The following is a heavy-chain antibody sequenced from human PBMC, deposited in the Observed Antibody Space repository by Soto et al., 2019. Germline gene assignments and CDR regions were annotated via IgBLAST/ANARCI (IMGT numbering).Heavy chain of an antibody. Sequence: SETLSLTCAVYGGSFSGYYWSWIRQPPGKGLEWIGEINHSGSTNYNPSLKSRVTISVDTSKNQFSLKLSSVTVADTAVYYCARVRDYYGSGSYYSEYYYGMDVWGQGTTVTVSS. V-gene: IGHV4-34*01. D-gene: IGHD3-10*01. J-gene: IGHJ6*02. CDR3: ARVRDYYGSGSYYSEYYYGMDV. CDR2: INHSGST. CDR1: GGSFSGYY.